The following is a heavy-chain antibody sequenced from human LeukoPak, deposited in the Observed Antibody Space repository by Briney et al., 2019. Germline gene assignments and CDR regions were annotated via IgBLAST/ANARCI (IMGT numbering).Heavy chain of an antibody. CDR1: GGSISSYY. CDR3: ARQRAMRSYYFDY. D-gene: IGHD2-2*01. J-gene: IGHJ4*02. Sequence: SEPLSLTCTVPGGSISSYYWSWIRKPPGKGLEWIGEINHSGSTNYNPSLKSRVTISVDTSKNQFSLKLSSVTAADTAVYYCARQRAMRSYYFDYWGQGTLVTVSS. CDR2: INHSGST. V-gene: IGHV4-34*01.